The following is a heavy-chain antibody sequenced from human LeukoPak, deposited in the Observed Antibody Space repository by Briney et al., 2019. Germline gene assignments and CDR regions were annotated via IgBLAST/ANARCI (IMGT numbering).Heavy chain of an antibody. CDR2: IYTSGST. V-gene: IGHV4-61*02. Sequence: SETLSLTCTVSGGSISSCSYYWSWIRQPAGKGLEWIGRIYTSGSTNYNPSLKSRVTISVDTSKNQFSQKLSPVTAADTAVYYCARVGGGIDYWGQGTLVTVPS. J-gene: IGHJ4*02. CDR3: ARVGGGIDY. CDR1: GGSISSCSYY. D-gene: IGHD2-15*01.